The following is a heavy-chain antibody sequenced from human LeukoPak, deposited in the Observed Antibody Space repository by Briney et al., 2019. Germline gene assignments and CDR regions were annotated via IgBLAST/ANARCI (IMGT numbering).Heavy chain of an antibody. D-gene: IGHD2-15*01. CDR3: ARGKEYCSGGSCYSGNNWFDP. V-gene: IGHV3-23*01. CDR2: FSVSDKTT. J-gene: IGHJ5*02. CDR1: GFTFSSYA. Sequence: GGSLRLSCAASGFTFSSYAMSWVRQAPGKGLEWVSGFSVSDKTTYYADSVKGRFNISRDNSKNTLYLQINSLRAEDTAVYYCARGKEYCSGGSCYSGNNWFDPWGQGTLVTVSS.